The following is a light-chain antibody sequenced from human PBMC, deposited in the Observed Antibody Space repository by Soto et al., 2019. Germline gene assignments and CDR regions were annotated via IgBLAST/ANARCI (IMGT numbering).Light chain of an antibody. J-gene: IGLJ2*01. CDR2: EVS. CDR1: SGDVGSYNL. V-gene: IGLV2-23*02. Sequence: QSVLTQPASVSGSPGQSITISCTGTSGDVGSYNLVSWYQQHPGKAPKLMIYEVSQRPSGVSNRFSGSKSGNTASLTISGLQAEDEADYYFCSYAGTSNVVFGGGTKLTVL. CDR3: CSYAGTSNVV.